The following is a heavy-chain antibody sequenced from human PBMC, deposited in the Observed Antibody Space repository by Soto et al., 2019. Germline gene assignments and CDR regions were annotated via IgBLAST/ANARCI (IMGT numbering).Heavy chain of an antibody. CDR3: ARVRIAARTGAYGMDV. Sequence: PSETLSLTCTVSGGSISSYYWSWIRQPAGKGLEWIGRIYTSGSTNYNPSLKSRVTMSVDTSKNQFSLKLSSVTAADTAVYYCARVRIAARTGAYGMDVWGQGTTVTAP. J-gene: IGHJ6*02. CDR2: IYTSGST. V-gene: IGHV4-4*07. CDR1: GGSISSYY. D-gene: IGHD6-6*01.